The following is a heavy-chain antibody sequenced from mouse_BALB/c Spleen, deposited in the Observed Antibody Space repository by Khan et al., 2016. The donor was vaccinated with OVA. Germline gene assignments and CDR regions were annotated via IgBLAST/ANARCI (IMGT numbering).Heavy chain of an antibody. J-gene: IGHJ4*01. CDR2: IYPGDGDT. Sequence: QVQLKQSGAELARPGASVKLSCKASGYTFTSYWMQWVKQRPGQGLEWIGAIYPGDGDTRYTQKFKGKATLTADVSSSTAYMQLSSLASEDSAVYYCARTRPYFAMVYWGQGTSVTVSS. CDR3: ARTRPYFAMVY. V-gene: IGHV1-87*01. CDR1: GYTFTSYW.